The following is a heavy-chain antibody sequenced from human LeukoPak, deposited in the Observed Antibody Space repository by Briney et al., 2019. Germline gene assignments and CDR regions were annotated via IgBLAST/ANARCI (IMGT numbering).Heavy chain of an antibody. J-gene: IGHJ5*02. CDR3: ARLNKPGWFDP. CDR1: GVSISSSNSY. Sequence: PSETLSLTCTVSGVSISSSNSYWGWIRQPPGKGLEWIGSIYYTGNTYYNASLKSRVTISIDTSKNQISLRLTSVTATDTAVYYCARLNKPGWFDPWGQGTLVTVSS. D-gene: IGHD1-14*01. CDR2: IYYTGNT. V-gene: IGHV4-39*01.